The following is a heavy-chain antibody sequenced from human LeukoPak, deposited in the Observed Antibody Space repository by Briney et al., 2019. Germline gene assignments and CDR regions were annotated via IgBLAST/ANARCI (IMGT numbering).Heavy chain of an antibody. V-gene: IGHV3-48*01. CDR3: ARGSGTYDF. J-gene: IGHJ4*02. CDR1: GFIFSAYA. CDR2: ISTSTSTI. Sequence: GGSLRLSCAASGFIFSAYAMNWVRQAPGKGLEWVSYISTSTSTIYYADSVKGRSTISRDNAKNSLYLQMNSLRVEDTAVYYCARGSGTYDFWGQGTLVTASS. D-gene: IGHD1-26*01.